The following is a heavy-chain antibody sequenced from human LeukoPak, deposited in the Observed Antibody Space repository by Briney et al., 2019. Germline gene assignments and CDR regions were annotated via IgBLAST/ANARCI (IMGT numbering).Heavy chain of an antibody. V-gene: IGHV1-18*01. CDR3: ARAPWTTVVTPLNDY. J-gene: IGHJ4*02. Sequence: ASVKVSCKASGYTFTSYGISWVRQAPGQGLEWMGWISAYNGNTNYAQKLQGRVTMTTDTSTSTDYMELRSLRSDDTAVYYCARAPWTTVVTPLNDYWGQGTLVTVSS. D-gene: IGHD4-23*01. CDR2: ISAYNGNT. CDR1: GYTFTSYG.